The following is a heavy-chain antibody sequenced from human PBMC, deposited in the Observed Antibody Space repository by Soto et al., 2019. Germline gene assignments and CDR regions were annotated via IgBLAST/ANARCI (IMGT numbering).Heavy chain of an antibody. V-gene: IGHV1-8*01. D-gene: IGHD4-17*01. J-gene: IGHJ4*02. CDR2: MIPNSGKI. CDR1: GYTFSSYD. CDR3: ARDYGDYSGDY. Sequence: QVQLVQSGAEEKKPGASVKVSCKASGYTFSSYDINWVRQATGQGLEWMGWMIPNSGKIGYAQKFQGRLTMTRNTSISTAYMELSSLRSEDTAVYYCARDYGDYSGDYWGQGTLVTVSS.